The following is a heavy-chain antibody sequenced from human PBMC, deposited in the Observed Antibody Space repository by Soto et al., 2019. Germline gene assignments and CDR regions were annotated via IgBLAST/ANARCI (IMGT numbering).Heavy chain of an antibody. J-gene: IGHJ6*03. CDR1: GASITSYY. CDR2: IHYSGSS. CDR3: ARLDYYYCLDV. Sequence: QGQLQESGPGLVRPSETLSLTCTVSGASITSYYWSWIRQSSGKGLEWIGYIHYSGSSNYPPSLESRVTMSIDTSESQFSLRLRSVTAADTAVYYCARLDYYYCLDVWGKGTAVTVSS. V-gene: IGHV4-59*12.